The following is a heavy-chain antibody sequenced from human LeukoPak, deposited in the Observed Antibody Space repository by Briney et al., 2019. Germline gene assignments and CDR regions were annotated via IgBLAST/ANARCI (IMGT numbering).Heavy chain of an antibody. Sequence: PGGSLRLSCAASGFTFSSYAMSWVRQAPGKGLEWVSAISGSGGSTYYADSVKGRFTISRDNSKNTLYLQMSSLRAEDTAVYYCAKVGAGVVATISGPLGYWGQGTLVTVSS. D-gene: IGHD5-12*01. CDR2: ISGSGGST. CDR3: AKVGAGVVATISGPLGY. V-gene: IGHV3-23*01. J-gene: IGHJ4*02. CDR1: GFTFSSYA.